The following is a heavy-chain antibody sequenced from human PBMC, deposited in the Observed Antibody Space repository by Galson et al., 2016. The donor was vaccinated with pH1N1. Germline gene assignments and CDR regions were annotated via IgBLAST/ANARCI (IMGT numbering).Heavy chain of an antibody. CDR2: IGAIFGTA. CDR3: ARDTKIEGVTTGWFDP. D-gene: IGHD3-16*01. J-gene: IGHJ5*02. V-gene: IGHV1-69*05. CDR1: GATFSSYA. Sequence: SVKVSCKASGATFSSYAINWVRQAPGQGLEWIGGIGAIFGTANYAQKFQGRVTITTDASTTTFYMELSSLRSEDTAVYYCARDTKIEGVTTGWFDPWGQGTLVTVSS.